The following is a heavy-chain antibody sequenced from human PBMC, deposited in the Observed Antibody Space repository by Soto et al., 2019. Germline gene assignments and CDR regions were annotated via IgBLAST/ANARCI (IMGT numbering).Heavy chain of an antibody. D-gene: IGHD2-2*01. CDR2: ISSSTSSV. V-gene: IGHV3-21*06. CDR1: GFTFSRYG. J-gene: IGHJ5*01. Sequence: EVQLVESGGGLVKPGGSLRLSCAASGFTFSRYGMNWLRQAPGKGLEWVASISSSTSSVYYADSVKGRFSTSRDNAKNILYLEMYALRTEDTAVYYCARDPAEGRVGNWFESCGQGNLVTVSS. CDR3: ARDPAEGRVGNWFES.